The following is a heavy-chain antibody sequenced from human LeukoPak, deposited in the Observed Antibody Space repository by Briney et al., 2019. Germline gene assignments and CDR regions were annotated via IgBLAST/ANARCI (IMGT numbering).Heavy chain of an antibody. J-gene: IGHJ3*02. CDR1: GFRFSSYE. CDR3: ARVRLGGDDAFDI. D-gene: IGHD3-10*01. Sequence: GGSLRLSCAASGFRFSSYEMNWVRQAPGKGLEWVSYISSSGSTIHYADSVKGRFTISRDNAKNSLYLQMNSLRAEDTAVYYCARVRLGGDDAFDIWGQGTMVTVSS. CDR2: ISSSGSTI. V-gene: IGHV3-48*03.